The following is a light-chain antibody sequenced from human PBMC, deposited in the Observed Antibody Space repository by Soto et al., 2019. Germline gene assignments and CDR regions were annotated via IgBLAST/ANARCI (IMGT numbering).Light chain of an antibody. CDR2: GVS. CDR3: QQYHKWPIT. CDR1: QSVRSNY. J-gene: IGKJ5*01. V-gene: IGKV3-20*01. Sequence: EIVLTQSPGTLSLSPGERATLSCRASQSVRSNYLAWYQQKPGQAPRLLIYGVSSRATGIPDRFSGSGSGTDFTLTISRLDPEDFAVYYCQQYHKWPITFGQGTRLEIK.